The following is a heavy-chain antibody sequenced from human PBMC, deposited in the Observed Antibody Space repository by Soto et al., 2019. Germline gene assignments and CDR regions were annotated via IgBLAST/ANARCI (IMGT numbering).Heavy chain of an antibody. CDR3: ARSKVAGYYDATAYFDY. CDR2: IYYSGST. CDR1: GGSISSGGYY. Sequence: LSLTCTVSGGSISSGGYYWSWIRQHPGKCLEWIGYIYYSGSTYYNPSLKSRVTISVDTSKNQFSLKLSSVTAADTAVYYCARSKVAGYYDATAYFDYWGQGTLVTVSS. V-gene: IGHV4-31*03. D-gene: IGHD3-3*01. J-gene: IGHJ4*02.